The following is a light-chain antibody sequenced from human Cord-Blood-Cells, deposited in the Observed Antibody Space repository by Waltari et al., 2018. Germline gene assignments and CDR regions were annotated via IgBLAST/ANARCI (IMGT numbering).Light chain of an antibody. V-gene: IGLV2-23*01. J-gene: IGLJ3*02. Sequence: QSALTQPASVSGSPGQSITIPCTGTSSDVGSYNHVSWYQQHPGKAPKLMIYEGSKRPSGVSNRFSGSKSGNTASLTISGLQAEDEADYYCCSYAGSWVFGGGTKLTVL. CDR2: EGS. CDR1: SSDVGSYNH. CDR3: CSYAGSWV.